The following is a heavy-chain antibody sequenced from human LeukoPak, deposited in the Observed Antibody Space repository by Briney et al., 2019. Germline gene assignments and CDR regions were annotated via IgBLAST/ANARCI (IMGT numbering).Heavy chain of an antibody. CDR2: INHSGST. Sequence: KPSETLSLTCAVYGGSFSGYYWSWIRQPPGKGLEWIGEINHSGSTNYNPSLKSRVTISVDTSKNQFSLKLSSVTAADTAVYYCARGVGLVAAATRFDYWGQGTLVTVSS. V-gene: IGHV4-34*01. CDR1: GGSFSGYY. CDR3: ARGVGLVAAATRFDY. J-gene: IGHJ4*02. D-gene: IGHD2-15*01.